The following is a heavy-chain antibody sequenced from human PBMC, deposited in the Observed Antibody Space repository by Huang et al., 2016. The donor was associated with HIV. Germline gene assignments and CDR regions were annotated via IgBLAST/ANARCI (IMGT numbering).Heavy chain of an antibody. CDR3: ARDRGQQLSPFDS. V-gene: IGHV3-21*01. CDR2: ISPSSSFI. CDR1: GFSLDSYN. J-gene: IGHJ4*02. D-gene: IGHD6-13*01. Sequence: EVQLVESGGGLVKPGGSLRLSCAASGFSLDSYNMYWVRQTPGKVLQWVSSISPSSSFIDDAESVKGRFSISRDNAKNSLYLQMNNLRGEDTAVYYCARDRGQQLSPFDSWGQGTLVTVSS.